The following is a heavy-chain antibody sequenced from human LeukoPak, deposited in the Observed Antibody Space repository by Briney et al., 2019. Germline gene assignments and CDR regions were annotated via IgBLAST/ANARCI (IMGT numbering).Heavy chain of an antibody. CDR3: ASYGDYYYYGMDV. J-gene: IGHJ6*02. CDR1: GGSISSGSYY. CDR2: IYTSGST. Sequence: SQTLSLTCTVSGGSISSGSYYWSWIRPPAGKGLEWIRRIYTSGSTNSNPSLKSRVTISVDTSKNQFSLKLSSVTAADTAVYYCASYGDYYYYGMDVWGQGTTVTVSS. V-gene: IGHV4-61*02. D-gene: IGHD4-17*01.